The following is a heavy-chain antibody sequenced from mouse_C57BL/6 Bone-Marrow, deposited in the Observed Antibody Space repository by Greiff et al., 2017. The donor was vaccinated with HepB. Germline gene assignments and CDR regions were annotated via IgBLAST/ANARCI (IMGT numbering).Heavy chain of an antibody. CDR3: ARGGGSSGDYYAMDY. CDR2: ISYDGSN. CDR1: GYSITSGYY. J-gene: IGHJ4*01. D-gene: IGHD1-1*01. Sequence: EVHLVESGPGLVKPSQSLSLTCSVTGYSITSGYYWNWIRQFPGNKLEWMGYISYDGSNNYNPSLKNRISITRDTSKNQFFLKLNSVTTEDTATYYCARGGGSSGDYYAMDYWGQGTSVTVSS. V-gene: IGHV3-6*01.